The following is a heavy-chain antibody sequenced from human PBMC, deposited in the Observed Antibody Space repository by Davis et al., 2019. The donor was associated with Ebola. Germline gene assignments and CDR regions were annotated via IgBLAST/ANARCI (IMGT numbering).Heavy chain of an antibody. CDR3: ARVGAYYDILTGYPLESYYFDY. CDR1: GYIFTSYA. V-gene: IGHV1-46*01. CDR2: INPSGGST. D-gene: IGHD3-9*01. Sequence: ASVKVSCKASGYIFTSYAMHWVRQAPGQGLEWMGIINPSGGSTSYAQKLQGGVTMTTDTSTSTAYMELRSLRSDDTAVYYCARVGAYYDILTGYPLESYYFDYWGQGTLVTVSS. J-gene: IGHJ4*02.